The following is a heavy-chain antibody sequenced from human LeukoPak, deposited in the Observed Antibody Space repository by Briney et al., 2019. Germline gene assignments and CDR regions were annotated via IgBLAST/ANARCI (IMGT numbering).Heavy chain of an antibody. Sequence: PGGSLRLSCAVSGVIFNNYAMSWVRQAPGRGLEWVSVISASGGSTYYADSVKGRFTISRDNSNNRLYLKMNSLRAEDTAVYYCAKHAGTTRQTKDYWGQGALVTVSS. V-gene: IGHV3-23*01. CDR3: AKHAGTTRQTKDY. CDR2: ISASGGST. J-gene: IGHJ4*02. D-gene: IGHD1-1*01. CDR1: GVIFNNYA.